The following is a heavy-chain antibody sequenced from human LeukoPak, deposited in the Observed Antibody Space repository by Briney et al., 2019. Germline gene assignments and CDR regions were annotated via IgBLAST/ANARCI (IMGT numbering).Heavy chain of an antibody. CDR1: GGTFSSYT. D-gene: IGHD3-22*01. V-gene: IGHV1-69*02. Sequence: ASVKVSCKDSGGTFSSYTISWVRQAPGQGLEWMGRIIPILGVANYAQKFQSRVTISADKSTNTAYMELSSLRSEDTAVYYCAGGAGITLIAADFWGQGTLVTVSS. CDR2: IIPILGVA. CDR3: AGGAGITLIAADF. J-gene: IGHJ4*02.